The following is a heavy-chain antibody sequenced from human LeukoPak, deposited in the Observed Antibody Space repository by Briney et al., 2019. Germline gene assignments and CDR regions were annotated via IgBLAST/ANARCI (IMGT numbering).Heavy chain of an antibody. CDR3: VRGDFIDRRIDY. CDR1: GDSISGYY. D-gene: IGHD1-14*01. CDR2: IYYFGST. J-gene: IGHJ4*02. V-gene: IGHV4-59*01. Sequence: SETLSLTCTGYGDSISGYYWSWIRQPPGKGLEWIGHIYYFGSTNYNPSLKSRITISVDTSKNQFSLMLSSVTAADTAVYYCVRGDFIDRRIDYWGQGTLVTVSS.